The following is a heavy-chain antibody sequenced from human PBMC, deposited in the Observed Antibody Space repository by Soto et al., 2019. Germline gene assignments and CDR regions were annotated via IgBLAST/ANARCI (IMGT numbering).Heavy chain of an antibody. CDR2: IYYSGST. J-gene: IGHJ4*02. V-gene: IGHV4-30-4*01. CDR3: ARVDRTGEAEYFDY. Sequence: SETLSLTCTVSGGSISSGDYYWSWIRQPPGKGLEWIGYIYYSGSTYYNPSLKSRVTISVDTSKNQFSLKLSSVTAADTAVYYCARVDRTGEAEYFDYWGQGTLVTVSS. D-gene: IGHD2-2*03. CDR1: GGSISSGDYY.